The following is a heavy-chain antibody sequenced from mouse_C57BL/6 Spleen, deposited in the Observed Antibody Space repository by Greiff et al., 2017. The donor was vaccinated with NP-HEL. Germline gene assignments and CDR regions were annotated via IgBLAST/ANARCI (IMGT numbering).Heavy chain of an antibody. CDR1: GFTFSSYG. V-gene: IGHV5-6*01. Sequence: EVKLVESGGDLVKPGGSLKLSCAASGFTFSSYGMSWVRQTPDKRLEWVATISSGGSYTYYPDSVKGRFTISRDNAKNTLYLQMSSLKSEDTAMYYCARQDEDWGQGTSVTVSS. J-gene: IGHJ4*01. CDR2: ISSGGSYT. CDR3: ARQDED.